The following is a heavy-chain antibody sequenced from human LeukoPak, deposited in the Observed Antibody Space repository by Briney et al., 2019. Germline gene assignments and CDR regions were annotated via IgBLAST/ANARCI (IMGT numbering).Heavy chain of an antibody. D-gene: IGHD3-9*01. V-gene: IGHV1-69*04. Sequence: GASVKVSCKASGYTFTSYAISWVRQAPGQGLEWMGRIIPILDVTNYAQKFQGRVTITADQSTSTAYMELSSLRSEDTAVYYCARGGGVDILTGFQYWGQGTLVTVSS. CDR2: IIPILDVT. CDR1: GYTFTSYA. J-gene: IGHJ4*02. CDR3: ARGGGVDILTGFQY.